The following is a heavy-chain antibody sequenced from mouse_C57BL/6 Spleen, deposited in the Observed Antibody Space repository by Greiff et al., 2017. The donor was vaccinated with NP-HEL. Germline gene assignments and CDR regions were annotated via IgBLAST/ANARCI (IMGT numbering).Heavy chain of an antibody. CDR2: IYPRSGNT. V-gene: IGHV1-81*01. CDR1: GYTFTSYG. J-gene: IGHJ1*03. CDR3: ARSGTTVVATNFDV. D-gene: IGHD1-1*01. Sequence: SGAELARPGASVKLSCKASGYTFTSYGISWVKQRTGQGLEWIGEIYPRSGNTYYNEKFKGKATLTADKSSSTAYMELRSLTSEDSAVYFCARSGTTVVATNFDVWGTGTTVTVSS.